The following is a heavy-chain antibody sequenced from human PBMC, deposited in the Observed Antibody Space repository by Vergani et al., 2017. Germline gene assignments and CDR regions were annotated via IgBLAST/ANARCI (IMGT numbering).Heavy chain of an antibody. CDR2: IQYDASDP. J-gene: IGHJ4*02. CDR3: AKDLSYSTAWPHFDS. D-gene: IGHD4-11*01. Sequence: QVQLVESGGGVVQPGGSRRLSCAASGFSFSSYGMHWVRQVPGKGLEWVAYIQYDASDPNYADSVKGRFTVSRDSSKTVYLQMNSLRVEDTAMYFCAKDLSYSTAWPHFDSRGQGTLVTVSS. CDR1: GFSFSSYG. V-gene: IGHV3-30*02.